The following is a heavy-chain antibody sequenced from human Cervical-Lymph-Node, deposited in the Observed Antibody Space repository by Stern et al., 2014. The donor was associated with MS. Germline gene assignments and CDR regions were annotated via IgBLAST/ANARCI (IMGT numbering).Heavy chain of an antibody. Sequence: MQLVESGGGLVKPGGSLRLSCAASGFTFTNAWMSWVRQAPGKGLEWVGLIKRKTDGGTTDYAAPVKGRFTISRDDSKNTLYLQMNSLKTEDTAVYYCTTLGLTWGQGTLVTVSS. V-gene: IGHV3-15*01. CDR2: IKRKTDGGTT. CDR3: TTLGLT. J-gene: IGHJ5*02. D-gene: IGHD2-8*01. CDR1: GFTFTNAW.